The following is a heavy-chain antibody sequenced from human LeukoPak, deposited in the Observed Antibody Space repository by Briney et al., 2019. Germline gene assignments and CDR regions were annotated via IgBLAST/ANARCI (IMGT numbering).Heavy chain of an antibody. Sequence: GASVKVSCKASGYTFTSYGISWVRQAPGQGLEWMGWISAYNGNTNYAQKLQGRVTMTTDTSTSTAYMELRSLRSDDTAVYYCARDGGYSSSWYSSDSVNWFDPWGQGTLVTVSS. D-gene: IGHD6-13*01. CDR1: GYTFTSYG. J-gene: IGHJ5*02. CDR3: ARDGGYSSSWYSSDSVNWFDP. V-gene: IGHV1-18*01. CDR2: ISAYNGNT.